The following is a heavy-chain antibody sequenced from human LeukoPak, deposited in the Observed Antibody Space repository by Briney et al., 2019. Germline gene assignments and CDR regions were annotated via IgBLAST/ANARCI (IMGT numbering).Heavy chain of an antibody. Sequence: GGSLRLSCAASGLTFRNYAMNWVRQAPGKGPVWVSRINNDGSGTTYADSVKGRFTISRDDAKNTLYLQMNSLRAEDTAVYYCVRGGESTWSWGQGTLVTVSS. V-gene: IGHV3-74*01. J-gene: IGHJ5*02. CDR3: VRGGESTWS. D-gene: IGHD2-15*01. CDR1: GLTFRNYA. CDR2: INNDGSGT.